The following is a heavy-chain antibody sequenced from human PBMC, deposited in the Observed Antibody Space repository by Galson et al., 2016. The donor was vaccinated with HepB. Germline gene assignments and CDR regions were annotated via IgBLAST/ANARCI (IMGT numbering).Heavy chain of an antibody. J-gene: IGHJ4*02. CDR1: GYTFTDHY. D-gene: IGHD4/OR15-4a*01. CDR2: IHPASGGT. Sequence: SVKVSCKASGYTFTDHYLHWVRQAPGQGFEWMGWIHPASGGTKFAQQSQGWVIMTRDTSISTAYMELTSLKSDDTAVYYCAHRRRGVGADQFDFWGQGILVTVSS. V-gene: IGHV1-2*04. CDR3: AHRRRGVGADQFDF.